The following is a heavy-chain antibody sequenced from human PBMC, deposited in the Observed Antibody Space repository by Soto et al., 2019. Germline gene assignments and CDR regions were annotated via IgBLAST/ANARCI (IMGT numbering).Heavy chain of an antibody. CDR1: GFTFSNYA. V-gene: IGHV3-30-3*01. D-gene: IGHD3-10*01. CDR2: ISYDGSNK. Sequence: GGSLRLSCAASGFTFSNYAMHWVRQAPGKGLEWVAVISYDGSNKYYADSVKGRFTISRDNSKNTLYLQMNSLRPEDTAVYYCARDPHYGSGRGDYYFDYWGQGTLVTVSS. CDR3: ARDPHYGSGRGDYYFDY. J-gene: IGHJ4*02.